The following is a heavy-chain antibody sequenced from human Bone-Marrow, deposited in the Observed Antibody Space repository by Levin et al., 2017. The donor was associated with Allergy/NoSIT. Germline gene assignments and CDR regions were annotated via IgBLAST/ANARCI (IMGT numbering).Heavy chain of an antibody. V-gene: IGHV3-7*01. CDR3: ARDPYADSADSGGYGAFDM. Sequence: GGSLRLSCAASGFTFSSSYMTWVRQAPGKGLEWVANIKPDEETKNYLDSMKGRFTISRDNGKNSLYLQMNSLRAEDTALYYCARDPYADSADSGGYGAFDMWGQGTMVIVSS. D-gene: IGHD3-22*01. CDR1: GFTFSSSY. CDR2: IKPDEETK. J-gene: IGHJ3*02.